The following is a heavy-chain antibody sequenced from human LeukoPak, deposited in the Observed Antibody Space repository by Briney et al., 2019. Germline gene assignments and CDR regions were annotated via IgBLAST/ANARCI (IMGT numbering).Heavy chain of an antibody. CDR1: GGSFSGYY. CDR2: INHSGST. V-gene: IGHV4-34*01. J-gene: IGHJ4*02. D-gene: IGHD6-19*01. Sequence: SETLSLTCAVYGGSFSGYYWSWIRQPPGKGLEWIGEINHSGSTNYNPSLKSRVTISVDTPKNQFSLKLSSVTAADTAVHYCARGLAGWGNYFDYWGQGTLVTVSS. CDR3: ARGLAGWGNYFDY.